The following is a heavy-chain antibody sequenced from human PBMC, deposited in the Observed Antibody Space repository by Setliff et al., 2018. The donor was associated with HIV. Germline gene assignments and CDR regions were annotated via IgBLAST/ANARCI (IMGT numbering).Heavy chain of an antibody. D-gene: IGHD6-19*01. CDR2: MNAEGTVK. V-gene: IGHV3-7*03. CDR3: AKLAPSYSSGKDDF. J-gene: IGHJ4*02. Sequence: PGGSLRLSCAASGFTFSKFWMNWVRQAPGKGLEWVVNMNAEGTVKRYVDFAKGRFTISRDNSKNTLYLQMNSLRPEDTAIYYCAKLAPSYSSGKDDFWGQGTLVTVSS. CDR1: GFTFSKFW.